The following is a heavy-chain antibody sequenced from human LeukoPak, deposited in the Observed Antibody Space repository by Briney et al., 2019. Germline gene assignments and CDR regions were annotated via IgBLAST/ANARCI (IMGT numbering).Heavy chain of an antibody. J-gene: IGHJ4*02. Sequence: PGGSLRLSCAASGFTFSSYSMNWVRQAPGKGLEWVSSISSSSSYVYYADSVKGRFTISRDNAKNSLYLQMNSLRAEDTAVYYCARDALGSYYYDSSGYYVAFDYWGQGTLVTVSS. CDR2: ISSSSSYV. V-gene: IGHV3-21*01. CDR1: GFTFSSYS. D-gene: IGHD3-22*01. CDR3: ARDALGSYYYDSSGYYVAFDY.